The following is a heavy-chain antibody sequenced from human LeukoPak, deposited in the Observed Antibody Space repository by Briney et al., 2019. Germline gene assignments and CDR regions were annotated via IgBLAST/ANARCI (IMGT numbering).Heavy chain of an antibody. D-gene: IGHD1-26*01. J-gene: IGHJ4*02. Sequence: ASVKVSCKASGYTFTGYYMHWVRQAPGQGLEWMGWINPNSGGTNYAQKFQGRDTMTRDTSISTAYMELSRLRSDDTAVYYCAREYSGSYSLDYWGQGTLVTVSS. CDR3: AREYSGSYSLDY. CDR1: GYTFTGYY. V-gene: IGHV1-2*02. CDR2: INPNSGGT.